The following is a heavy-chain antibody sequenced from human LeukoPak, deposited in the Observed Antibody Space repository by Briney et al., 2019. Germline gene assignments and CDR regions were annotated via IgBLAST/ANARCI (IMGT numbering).Heavy chain of an antibody. CDR2: IYHSGST. D-gene: IGHD4-17*01. CDR3: ARRHTVTTLGWFDP. V-gene: IGHV4-4*02. J-gene: IGHJ5*02. Sequence: PSGTLSLTCAVSGGSISNITNSNWWSWVRQPPGKGLEWIGEIYHSGSTNYNPSLKSRVTISVDKSKNQFSLKLSSVTAADTAVYYCARRHTVTTLGWFDPWGQGTLVTVSS. CDR1: GGSISNITNSNW.